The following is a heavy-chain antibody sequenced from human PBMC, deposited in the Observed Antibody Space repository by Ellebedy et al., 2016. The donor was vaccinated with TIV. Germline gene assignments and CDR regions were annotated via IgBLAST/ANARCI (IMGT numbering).Heavy chain of an antibody. CDR1: GFTFSSYS. V-gene: IGHV3-21*01. D-gene: IGHD3-22*01. CDR2: ISSSSSYI. Sequence: GESLKISCAASGFTFSSYSMNWVRQAPGKGLEWVSSISSSSSYIYYADSVKGRFTISRDNAKNSLYLQMNSLRAEDTAVYYCARAPMIVVVTSIYDYWGQGTLVTVSS. CDR3: ARAPMIVVVTSIYDY. J-gene: IGHJ4*02.